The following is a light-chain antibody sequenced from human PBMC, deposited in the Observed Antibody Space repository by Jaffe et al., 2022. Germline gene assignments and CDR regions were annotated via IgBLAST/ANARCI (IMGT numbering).Light chain of an antibody. J-gene: IGKJ1*01. CDR2: KAS. V-gene: IGKV1-5*03. Sequence: DIQMTQSPSTLSASVGDRVTITCRASQSISSWLAWYQQKPGKAPKLLIYKASSLEGGVPSRFSGSGSGTEFTLTISSLQPDDFATYYCQQYSTYSQETFGQGTKVEVK. CDR3: QQYSTYSQET. CDR1: QSISSW.